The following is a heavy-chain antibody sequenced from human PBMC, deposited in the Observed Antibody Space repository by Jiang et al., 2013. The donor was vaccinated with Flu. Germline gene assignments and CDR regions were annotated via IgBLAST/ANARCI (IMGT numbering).Heavy chain of an antibody. V-gene: IGHV3-23*01. CDR2: ISGSGGST. CDR1: GFTFSNYL. Sequence: VQLLESGGGLVQPGGSLRLSCAASGFTFSNYLMNWVRQAPGKGLEWVSTISGSGGSTYYADSVKGRFTISRDNSKNTLYLQMNSLRAEDTAVYFCAKTTLVWGAPFDYWGQGTLV. CDR3: AKTTLVWGAPFDY. J-gene: IGHJ4*02. D-gene: IGHD3-10*01.